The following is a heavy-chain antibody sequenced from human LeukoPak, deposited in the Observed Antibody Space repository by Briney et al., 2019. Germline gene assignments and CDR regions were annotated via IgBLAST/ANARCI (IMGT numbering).Heavy chain of an antibody. CDR3: ATGLYYYDSSGYYHDY. D-gene: IGHD3-22*01. Sequence: ASVEVSCKVSGYTLTELSMHWVRQAPGKGLEWMGGFDPEDGETIYAQKFQGRVTVTEDTSTDTAYMELSSLRSEDTAVYYCATGLYYYDSSGYYHDYWGQGTLVTVSS. CDR2: FDPEDGET. J-gene: IGHJ4*02. CDR1: GYTLTELS. V-gene: IGHV1-24*01.